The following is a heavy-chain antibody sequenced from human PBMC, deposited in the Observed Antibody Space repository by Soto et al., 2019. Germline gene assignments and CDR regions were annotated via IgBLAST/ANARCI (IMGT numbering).Heavy chain of an antibody. V-gene: IGHV1-69*01. CDR2: IIPIFGTA. D-gene: IGHD1-7*01. CDR1: GGTFSSYA. Sequence: QVQLVQSGAEVKKPGSSVKVSCKASGGTFSSYAISWVRQAPGQGLEWMGGIIPIFGTANYAQKFQGRVTITADESTSTAYMELSCLRSEDTAVYYCASSLMGITGTMATDYWGQGTLVTVSS. CDR3: ASSLMGITGTMATDY. J-gene: IGHJ4*02.